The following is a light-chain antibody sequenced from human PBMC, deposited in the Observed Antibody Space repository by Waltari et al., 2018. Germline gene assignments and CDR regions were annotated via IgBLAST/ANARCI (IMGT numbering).Light chain of an antibody. CDR1: SGSIASNY. CDR3: QSYDSSMGA. V-gene: IGLV6-57*03. J-gene: IGLJ2*01. CDR2: EDN. Sequence: NFMLTQPHSVSESPGKTVTISCTRSSGSIASNYVQWYQQRPGSAPTTVIYEDNQRPSGVPDRFSGSIDSSSNSASLTISGLKTEDEADYYCQSYDSSMGAFGGGTKLTVL.